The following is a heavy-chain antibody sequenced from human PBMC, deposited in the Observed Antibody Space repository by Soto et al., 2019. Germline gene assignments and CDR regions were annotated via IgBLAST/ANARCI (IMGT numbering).Heavy chain of an antibody. CDR2: IYPGDSDT. D-gene: IGHD3-10*01. CDR3: ATLPQFLRFGALTSRAYYFSC. CDR1: GYSFSTYW. V-gene: IGHV5-51*01. J-gene: IGHJ4*02. Sequence: GEPLKISCTGSGYSFSTYWIDWVRQMPGKGLEWMGIIYPGDSDTRYSPSFHGQVTIPADTSTKTAYMQWSSLKASDTAIYYCATLPQFLRFGALTSRAYYFSCWRPGTRVTVSS.